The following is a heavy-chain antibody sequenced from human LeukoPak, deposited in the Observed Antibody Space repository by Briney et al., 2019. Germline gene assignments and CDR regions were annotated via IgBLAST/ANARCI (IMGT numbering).Heavy chain of an antibody. CDR2: INSDGIST. Sequence: GGALRLSCAASGFTFSGYWMHWVRQAPGKGLVWVSRINSDGISTSYADSVKGRFTISRDNSKNTLYLQMNSLRAEDTAVYYCAKDSGSSSWYGFDYWGQGTLVTISS. J-gene: IGHJ4*02. V-gene: IGHV3-74*01. D-gene: IGHD6-13*01. CDR3: AKDSGSSSWYGFDY. CDR1: GFTFSGYW.